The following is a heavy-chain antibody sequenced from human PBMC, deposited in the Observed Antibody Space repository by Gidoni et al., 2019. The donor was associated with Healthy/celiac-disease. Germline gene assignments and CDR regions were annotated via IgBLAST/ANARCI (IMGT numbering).Heavy chain of an antibody. Sequence: EVQLVESGGGLVQPGRSLRLSCAASGFPFDAYAMHWVRQAPGKGMEWVSGISWNSGSIGYADSVKGRFTISRDNAKNSLYLQMNSLRAEDTALYYCAKVGSGEGSSLRYFDWPFDYWGQGTLVTVSS. J-gene: IGHJ4*02. CDR1: GFPFDAYA. CDR3: AKVGSGEGSSLRYFDWPFDY. D-gene: IGHD3-9*01. CDR2: ISWNSGSI. V-gene: IGHV3-9*01.